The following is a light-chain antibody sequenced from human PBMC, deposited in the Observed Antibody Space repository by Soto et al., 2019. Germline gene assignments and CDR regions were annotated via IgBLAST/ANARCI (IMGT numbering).Light chain of an antibody. CDR3: SSYAGSNNLV. Sequence: QSALTQPPSASGSPGQSVTISCTGTSSDVGGYNYVSCYQQHPGKAPKLMMYEVSKRHTGDPDRFSVSKSGNTASLTVSGLQAEDESEYYRSSYAGSNNLVFGGGTKLTVL. V-gene: IGLV2-8*01. CDR2: EVS. J-gene: IGLJ2*01. CDR1: SSDVGGYNY.